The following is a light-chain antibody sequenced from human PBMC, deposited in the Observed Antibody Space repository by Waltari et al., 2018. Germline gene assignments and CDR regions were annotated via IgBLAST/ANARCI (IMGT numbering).Light chain of an antibody. CDR2: DAS. J-gene: IGKJ2*01. CDR3: QQYYSAPNT. V-gene: IGKV1-33*01. Sequence: DIQMTQSPSSLSASVGDRVTITCQASQDISNYLNWYQQKPGKAPKLLIYDASNLETGVPSRFSGSGSGTDFTFTISSLQPEDIATYYCQQYYSAPNTFGQGTNVEIK. CDR1: QDISNY.